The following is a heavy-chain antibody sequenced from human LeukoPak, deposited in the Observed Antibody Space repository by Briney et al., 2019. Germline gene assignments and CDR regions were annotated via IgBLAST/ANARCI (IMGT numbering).Heavy chain of an antibody. CDR2: INSDGSST. V-gene: IGHV3-74*01. J-gene: IGHJ4*02. D-gene: IGHD1-26*01. Sequence: GGSLRLSCAASGFTFSRHWMHWVRQAPGKGLVWVSRINSDGSSTSNADSVKGRFTISRDNAKNTLYLQMNSLGAEDTAVYYCGGSGSYPPRIDFWGQGTLVTVSS. CDR3: GGSGSYPPRIDF. CDR1: GFTFSRHW.